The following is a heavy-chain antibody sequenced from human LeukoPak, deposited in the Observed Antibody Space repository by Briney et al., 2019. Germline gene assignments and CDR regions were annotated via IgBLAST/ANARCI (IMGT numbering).Heavy chain of an antibody. J-gene: IGHJ5*02. V-gene: IGHV3-23*01. D-gene: IGHD1-1*01. CDR2: IGGRPDDT. CDR3: AKDAISANGQWDWLEP. Sequence: GGSLRLFCAASGSRFGDYAMTWVRQGPGRGLQWVSSIGGRPDDTHYADSVKGRFTISRDNSKTTLYLQMSSLRAEDTAIYYCAKDAISANGQWDWLEPGGQGTLVIVSS. CDR1: GSRFGDYA.